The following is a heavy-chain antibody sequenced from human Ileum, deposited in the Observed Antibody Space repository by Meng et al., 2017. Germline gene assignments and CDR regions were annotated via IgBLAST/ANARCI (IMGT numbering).Heavy chain of an antibody. V-gene: IGHV4-39*07. CDR2: IYYSGST. CDR1: GGSISSSSYY. CDR3: AIYKPHTMVRGVIITYYFDY. J-gene: IGHJ4*02. D-gene: IGHD3-10*01. Sequence: LPLEEAGPGLVKPSETLSLTCTVSGGSISSSSYYWGWIRQPPGKGLEWIGSIYYSGSTYYNPSLKSRVTISVDTSKNQFSLKLSSVTAADTAVYYCAIYKPHTMVRGVIITYYFDYWGQGTLVTVSS.